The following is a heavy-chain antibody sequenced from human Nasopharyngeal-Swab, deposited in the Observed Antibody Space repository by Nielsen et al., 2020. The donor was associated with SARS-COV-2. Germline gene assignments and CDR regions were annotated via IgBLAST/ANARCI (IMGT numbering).Heavy chain of an antibody. CDR3: AFTQGIVVVITRQFDY. Sequence: VSCKASGGTFSSYAISWVRQAPGQGLEWMGGIIPIFGTANYAQKFQGRVTITADESTSTAYMELSSLRSEDTAVYYCAFTQGIVVVITRQFDYWGQGTLVTVSS. V-gene: IGHV1-69*01. CDR2: IIPIFGTA. J-gene: IGHJ4*02. D-gene: IGHD3-22*01. CDR1: GGTFSSYA.